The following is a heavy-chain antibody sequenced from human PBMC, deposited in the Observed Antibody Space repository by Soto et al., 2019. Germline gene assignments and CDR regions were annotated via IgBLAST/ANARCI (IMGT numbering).Heavy chain of an antibody. J-gene: IGHJ6*02. Sequence: SETLSLTCTVSGGSISSGGYYWSWIRQHPGKGLEWIGYIYYSGGTYYNPSLKSRVTISIDTSKNQFSLKLSSVTAADTAVYYCARDRSSIAARPPLYGMDVWGQGTTVTVSS. CDR3: ARDRSSIAARPPLYGMDV. CDR2: IYYSGGT. D-gene: IGHD6-6*01. V-gene: IGHV4-31*03. CDR1: GGSISSGGYY.